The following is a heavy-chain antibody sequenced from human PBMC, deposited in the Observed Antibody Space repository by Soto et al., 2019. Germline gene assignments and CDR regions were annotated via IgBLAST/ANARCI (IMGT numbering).Heavy chain of an antibody. D-gene: IGHD2-15*01. CDR3: ARQGYCSGGSFTNPFRX. V-gene: IGHV4-39*01. CDR1: GCSISSSSYY. CDR2: IYYSVST. Sequence: LFLTCTVSGCSISSSSYYWGWIRQPPGKGLELIGSIYYSVSTYYNPSLKSRVTISVDTSKNQFSLKLSSVTAAYTAVYYCARQGYCSGGSFTNPFRXWGQGTRVTASX. J-gene: IGHJ4*02.